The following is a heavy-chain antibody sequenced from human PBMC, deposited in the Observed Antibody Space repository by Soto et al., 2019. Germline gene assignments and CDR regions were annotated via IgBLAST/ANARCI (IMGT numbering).Heavy chain of an antibody. D-gene: IGHD2-2*01. CDR1: GYTFTSYA. CDR3: ARGGPVIVLVPAAPDY. CDR2: INAGNGNT. V-gene: IGHV1-3*01. Sequence: ASVKVSCKASGYTFTSYAMHWVRQAPGQRLEWMGWINAGNGNTKYSQKFQGRVTITRDTSASTAYMELSSLRSEDTAVYYCARGGPVIVLVPAAPDYWGQGTLVTVS. J-gene: IGHJ4*02.